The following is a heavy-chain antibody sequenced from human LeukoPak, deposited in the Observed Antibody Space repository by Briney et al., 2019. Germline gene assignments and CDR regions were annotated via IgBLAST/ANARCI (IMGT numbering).Heavy chain of an antibody. Sequence: PGGSLRLSCAASGFTFSGYGMHWVRQAPGKGLEWVAVISNDGSNEYYADSVKGRFTISRDNAKNSLYLQMNSLRAEDTAVYYCARVIKLSYGPRGDDAFDIWGQGTMVTVSS. J-gene: IGHJ3*02. D-gene: IGHD5-18*01. CDR1: GFTFSGYG. CDR2: ISNDGSNE. V-gene: IGHV3-30*03. CDR3: ARVIKLSYGPRGDDAFDI.